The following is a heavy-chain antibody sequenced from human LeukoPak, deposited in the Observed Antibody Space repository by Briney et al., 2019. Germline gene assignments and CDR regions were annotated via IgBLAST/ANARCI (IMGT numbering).Heavy chain of an antibody. CDR2: INHSGST. Sequence: PSETLSLTCAVYGGSFSGYYWSWTRQPPGKGLEWIGEINHSGSTNYNPSLKSRVTISVDTSKNQFSLKLSSVTAADTAVYYCATTLKAAASYWGQGTLVTVSS. D-gene: IGHD6-13*01. CDR3: ATTLKAAASY. CDR1: GGSFSGYY. J-gene: IGHJ4*02. V-gene: IGHV4-34*01.